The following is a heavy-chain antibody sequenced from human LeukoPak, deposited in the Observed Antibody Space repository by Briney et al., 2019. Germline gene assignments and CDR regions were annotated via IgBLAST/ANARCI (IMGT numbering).Heavy chain of an antibody. CDR2: VYYGRTT. CDR1: AASFISSSHH. Sequence: SETLSLTCTVSAASFISSSHHWGWIRQSPGKGLEWIGTVYYGRTTYYNPSLDGRVTISLDTSANHFSLQLNSVTAADTAVYYCVRHDGRGGATMGAFDSWGQGSLVTISS. J-gene: IGHJ5*01. CDR3: VRHDGRGGATMGAFDS. D-gene: IGHD5-12*01. V-gene: IGHV4-39*01.